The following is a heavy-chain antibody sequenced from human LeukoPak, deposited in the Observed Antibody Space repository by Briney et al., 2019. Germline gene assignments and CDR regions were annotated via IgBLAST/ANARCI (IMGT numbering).Heavy chain of an antibody. D-gene: IGHD2-15*01. J-gene: IGHJ5*02. CDR1: GFTFTSSA. V-gene: IGHV1-58*01. Sequence: SVKVSCKASGFTFTSSAVQWVRQARGQRLEWIGWIVVGSGNTNYAQKFQERVTITRDMSTGTAYMELSSLRSEDTAVYYCAADPAVAATPRWFDPWGQGTLVTVSS. CDR3: AADPAVAATPRWFDP. CDR2: IVVGSGNT.